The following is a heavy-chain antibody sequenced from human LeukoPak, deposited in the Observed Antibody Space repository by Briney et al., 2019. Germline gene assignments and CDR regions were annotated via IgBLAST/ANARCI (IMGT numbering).Heavy chain of an antibody. Sequence: PGGSLRLSCAASGFTFSDYYMTWIRQAPGKGLEWVSYISTGDNTIYFADSVKGRFTISRDNAKNSLYLQMNSLRAEDTAVYYCARGPTYYDTSGYSPLFDYWGQGTLVTVSS. CDR1: GFTFSDYY. CDR2: ISTGDNTI. CDR3: ARGPTYYDTSGYSPLFDY. J-gene: IGHJ4*02. V-gene: IGHV3-11*01. D-gene: IGHD3-22*01.